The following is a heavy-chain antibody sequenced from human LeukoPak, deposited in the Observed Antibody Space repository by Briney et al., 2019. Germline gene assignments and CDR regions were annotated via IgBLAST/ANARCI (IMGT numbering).Heavy chain of an antibody. CDR3: ARAYVWGTDAPDS. CDR2: IKEDGSEK. CDR1: GFTCSTHW. V-gene: IGHV3-7*01. Sequence: AGSLRRSCAASGFTCSTHWMSWFRQTPGKGLEWLGNIKEDGSEKDYLESMRVRLTISRYNAKNSVYLQMNSLRVEDSGLYYCARAYVWGTDAPDSWGPGTLVTVSS. D-gene: IGHD3-16*01. J-gene: IGHJ4*02.